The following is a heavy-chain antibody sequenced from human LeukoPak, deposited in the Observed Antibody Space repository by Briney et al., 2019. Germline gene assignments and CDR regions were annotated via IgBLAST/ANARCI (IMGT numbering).Heavy chain of an antibody. J-gene: IGHJ4*02. CDR2: IGASGPST. CDR3: AKLDLSHLYSSGYLDS. Sequence: GGSLRLSCAASGFTFSSYEMNWVRQAPGKGLEWVSGIGASGPSTFFADSVKGRFAISRDNSKKTLYLQMNRLRGDDTAVYYCAKLDLSHLYSSGYLDSWGQGTLVTVSS. D-gene: IGHD6-19*01. V-gene: IGHV3-23*01. CDR1: GFTFSSYE.